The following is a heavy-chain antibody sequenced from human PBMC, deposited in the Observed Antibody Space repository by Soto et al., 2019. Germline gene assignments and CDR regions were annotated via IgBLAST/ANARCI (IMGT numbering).Heavy chain of an antibody. J-gene: IGHJ4*02. V-gene: IGHV3-53*01. CDR2: IYSGGST. D-gene: IGHD3-10*01. CDR1: GFTVSSNY. Sequence: GGSLRLSCAASGFTVSSNYMSWVRQAPGKGLEWVSVIYSGGSTYYADSVKGRLTITRDNSKNTLYLQMNSLRAEDTAVYYCARDSYYYGYYYFDYWGQGTLVTVS. CDR3: ARDSYYYGYYYFDY.